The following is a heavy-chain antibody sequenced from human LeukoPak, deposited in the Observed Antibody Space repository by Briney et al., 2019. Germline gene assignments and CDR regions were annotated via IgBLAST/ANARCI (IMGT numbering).Heavy chain of an antibody. V-gene: IGHV4-4*02. D-gene: IGHD3-22*01. CDR2: IYHSGST. Sequence: SGTLSLTCAVSGGSISSSNWWSWVRQPPGKGLEWIGEIYHSGSTNYNPSLKSRVTISVDKSKNQFSLKLSSVTAADTAVYYCARDSPRDGSSYYIPRGWGQGTLVTVSS. CDR1: GGSISSSNW. CDR3: ARDSPRDGSSYYIPRG. J-gene: IGHJ4*02.